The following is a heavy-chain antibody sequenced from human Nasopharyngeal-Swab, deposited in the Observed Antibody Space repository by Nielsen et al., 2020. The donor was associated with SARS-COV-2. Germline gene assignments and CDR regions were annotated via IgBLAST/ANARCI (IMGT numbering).Heavy chain of an antibody. V-gene: IGHV3-74*03. CDR1: GFTFSSYC. CDR2: IYNVGSVK. D-gene: IGHD1-26*01. J-gene: IGHJ3*02. Sequence: GGSLTLTCAASGFTFSSYCMYWVRQDPGKGLELVARIYNVGSVKTYADSAKGRVTISRDNAKNTVYLQMISLGAEDTAVYYCARADLLLGGSLDIWGQGTTVTVSS. CDR3: ARADLLLGGSLDI.